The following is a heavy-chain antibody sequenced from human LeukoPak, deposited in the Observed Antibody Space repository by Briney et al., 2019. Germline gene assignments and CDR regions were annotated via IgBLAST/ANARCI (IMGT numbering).Heavy chain of an antibody. Sequence: ASVKVSCKASGGTFTSCAISWVRQAPGQGLEWMGGIIPIFGTANYAQKFQGRVTITADESTSTAYMELSSLRSEDTAVYYCARDLGVTYYDFWSGYFYFDYWGQGTLVTVSS. J-gene: IGHJ4*02. D-gene: IGHD3-3*01. CDR3: ARDLGVTYYDFWSGYFYFDY. V-gene: IGHV1-69*01. CDR1: GGTFTSCA. CDR2: IIPIFGTA.